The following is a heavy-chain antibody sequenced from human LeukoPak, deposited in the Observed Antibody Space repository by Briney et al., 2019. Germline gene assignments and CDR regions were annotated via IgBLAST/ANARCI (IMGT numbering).Heavy chain of an antibody. V-gene: IGHV1-2*02. CDR1: GYTFTGYY. CDR3: ARGAGATRSFYYYGMDV. Sequence: GASVKVSCKASGYTFTGYYMHWMRQAPGQGLEWMGWINPNSGGTNYAQKFQGRVTMTRDTSISTAYMELSRLRSDDTAVYYCARGAGATRSFYYYGMDVWGQGTTVTVSS. D-gene: IGHD1-26*01. J-gene: IGHJ6*02. CDR2: INPNSGGT.